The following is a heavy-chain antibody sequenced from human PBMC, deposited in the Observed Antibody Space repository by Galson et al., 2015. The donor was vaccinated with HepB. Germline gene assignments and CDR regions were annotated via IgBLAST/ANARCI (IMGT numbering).Heavy chain of an antibody. Sequence: SVKVSCKASGYTFTHYSIHWVRQAPGQGLEWMGWINAGHCSTRYSQSFQDRVTISTDTSASTAYMELSSLRSEDTAVYYSARGPYRGNYYGPLDYWGQGALVTVSS. V-gene: IGHV1-3*01. CDR1: GYTFTHYS. J-gene: IGHJ4*02. CDR2: INAGHCST. CDR3: ARGPYRGNYYGPLDY. D-gene: IGHD1-26*01.